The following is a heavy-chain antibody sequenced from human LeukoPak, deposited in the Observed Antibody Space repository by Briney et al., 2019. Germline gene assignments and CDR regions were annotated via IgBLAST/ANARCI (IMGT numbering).Heavy chain of an antibody. D-gene: IGHD3-3*01. J-gene: IGHJ5*02. CDR3: ARDNQIRNDFWSGYSDWFDP. CDR2: IIPIFGTA. Sequence: ASVKVSCKASGGTFSSYAISWVRQAPGQGREWMGGIIPIFGTANYAQKFQGRVTITTDESTSTAYMELSSLRSEDTAVYYCARDNQIRNDFWSGYSDWFDPWGQGTLITVSS. CDR1: GGTFSSYA. V-gene: IGHV1-69*05.